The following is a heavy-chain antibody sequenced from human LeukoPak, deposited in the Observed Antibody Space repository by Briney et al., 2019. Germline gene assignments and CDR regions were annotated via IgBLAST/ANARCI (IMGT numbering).Heavy chain of an antibody. CDR1: GFTFSSYS. Sequence: GGSLRLSCAASGFTFSSYSMNWVRQAPGKGLEWVSSISSSSSYIYYADSVKGRFTISRDNAKNSLYLQMNSLRAEDTAVYYCARDLGYSGYDPADDYYYYMDVWGKGTTVTVSS. CDR2: ISSSSSYI. D-gene: IGHD5-12*01. V-gene: IGHV3-21*01. J-gene: IGHJ6*03. CDR3: ARDLGYSGYDPADDYYYYMDV.